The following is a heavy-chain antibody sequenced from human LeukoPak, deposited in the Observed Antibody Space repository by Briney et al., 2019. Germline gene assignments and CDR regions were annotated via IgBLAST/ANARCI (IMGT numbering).Heavy chain of an antibody. CDR1: GLTFHDYA. CDR3: AKQPYNYYYLDV. V-gene: IGHV3-23*01. J-gene: IGHJ6*03. D-gene: IGHD2-21*01. Sequence: PGGSLRLSCAISGLTFHDYAMTWVRQAPGEGLEWVSTIVGDSSKIYYADSVRGRFTISRDNSNYMLFLHMNSLRAEDTAIYYCAKQPYNYYYLDVWGKGTTVTVSS. CDR2: IVGDSSKI.